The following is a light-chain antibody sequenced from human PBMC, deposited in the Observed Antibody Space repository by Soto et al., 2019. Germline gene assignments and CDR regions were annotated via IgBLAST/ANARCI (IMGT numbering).Light chain of an antibody. V-gene: IGLV1-40*01. CDR1: SSNIGAGYD. J-gene: IGLJ2*01. Sequence: QSVLTQPPSVSGAPGQRVTISCTGSSSNIGAGYDVHWYQQLPGTAPKLHIYGNSNRPSGVPDRFSGSKSGTSASLAITGLQAVDEADYYCQSYDSSLSGSWVFGGGTKLTVL. CDR3: QSYDSSLSGSWV. CDR2: GNS.